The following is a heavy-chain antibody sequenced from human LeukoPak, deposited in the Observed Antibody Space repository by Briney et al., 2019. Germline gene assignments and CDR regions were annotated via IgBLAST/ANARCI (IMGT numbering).Heavy chain of an antibody. CDR3: ARGRVYGGNPGGY. V-gene: IGHV3-7*01. Sequence: PGGSLRLSCAASGFTFSSYWMSWVRQAPGKGLEWVANIKQDGSEKYYVDSVKGRFTSSRDNAKNSLYLQMNSLRAEDTAVYYCARGRVYGGNPGGYWGQGTLVTVSS. CDR2: IKQDGSEK. CDR1: GFTFSSYW. J-gene: IGHJ4*02. D-gene: IGHD4-23*01.